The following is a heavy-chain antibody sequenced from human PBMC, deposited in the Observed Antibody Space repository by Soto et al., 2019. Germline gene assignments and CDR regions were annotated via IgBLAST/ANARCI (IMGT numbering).Heavy chain of an antibody. CDR2: IRGSSGTT. Sequence: EVQLLESGGGVVQPGGSLRLSCAASGFTFSNYAMSWVRQAPGKGLEWVAGIRGSSGTTYYADSVKGRFTISRDNSKNTMFLQMNSLRAEDTAVYYCAKDSYGSGIHFYYYYYMDFWGKGTTVTVSS. V-gene: IGHV3-23*01. CDR3: AKDSYGSGIHFYYYYYMDF. D-gene: IGHD3-10*01. CDR1: GFTFSNYA. J-gene: IGHJ6*03.